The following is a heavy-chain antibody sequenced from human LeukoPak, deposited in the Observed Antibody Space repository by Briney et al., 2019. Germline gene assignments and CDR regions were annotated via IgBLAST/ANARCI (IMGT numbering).Heavy chain of an antibody. J-gene: IGHJ3*01. CDR3: AGLYCDVIDCAYTFDF. CDR1: GYSETSYW. D-gene: IGHD2-21*01. CDR2: IFPGDSAT. V-gene: IGHV5-51*01. Sequence: GESLKISCTGSGYSETSYWIGWVRQMPGKGLEWMGIIFPGDSATRYSPSFQGHITISADTSPNTAYLQWSSLKASDAAMYYCAGLYCDVIDCAYTFDFWGHGTLVTVSS.